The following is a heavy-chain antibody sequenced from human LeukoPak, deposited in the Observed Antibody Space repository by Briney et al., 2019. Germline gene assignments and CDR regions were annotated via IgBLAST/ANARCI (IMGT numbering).Heavy chain of an antibody. J-gene: IGHJ4*02. CDR1: GFPFSSYS. D-gene: IGHD6-19*01. V-gene: IGHV3-7*03. Sequence: GGSLRLSGAAFGFPFSSYSRTGVRKAPGKGRKWVANIKPDGTTKFYVDSVKGRFTISRDNSKNTLYLQMNSLRVEDTAAYYCAKVRAPSGWFNSDYWGQGTLVTVSS. CDR2: IKPDGTTK. CDR3: AKVRAPSGWFNSDY.